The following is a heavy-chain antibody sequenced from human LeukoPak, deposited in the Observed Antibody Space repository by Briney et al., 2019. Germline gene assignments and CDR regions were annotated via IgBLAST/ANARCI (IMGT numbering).Heavy chain of an antibody. CDR1: GFTFSSYE. CDR2: ISSSGSTI. J-gene: IGHJ3*02. V-gene: IGHV3-48*03. D-gene: IGHD3-22*01. CDR3: ARVGSGYYYDAFDI. Sequence: PGGSLRLSCAASGFTFSSYEMNWVRQAPGKGLEWVSYISSSGSTIYYADSVKGRFTISRDNAKNSLYLQMNSLRAEDTAVYYCARVGSGYYYDAFDIWGQGTVVTVSS.